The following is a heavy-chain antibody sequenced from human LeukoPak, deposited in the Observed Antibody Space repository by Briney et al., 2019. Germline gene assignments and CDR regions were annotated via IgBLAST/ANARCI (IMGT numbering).Heavy chain of an antibody. CDR2: FDPEGGET. CDR3: ATVRHYYDSSGFDY. D-gene: IGHD3-22*01. CDR1: GYTLTELS. J-gene: IGHJ4*02. V-gene: IGHV1-24*01. Sequence: ASVKVSCKVSGYTLTELSMHWVRQAPGKGLEWMGGFDPEGGETIYAQKFQGRVTMTEDTSTDTAYMELSSLRSEDTAVYYCATVRHYYDSSGFDYWGQGTLVTVSS.